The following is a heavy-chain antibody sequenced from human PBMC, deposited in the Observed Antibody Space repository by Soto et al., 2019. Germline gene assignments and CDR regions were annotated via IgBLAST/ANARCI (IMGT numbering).Heavy chain of an antibody. Sequence: EMQLVESGGDLVQPGGSLRLSCAVSGFTVSSNFMSWVRQAPGKGLEWVSLIYSAGTTSYADSVKGRFTISRDNSKSTLYLQMNSLRVEDTAVYYCAREVVTPLYYYYGMDVWGQGTTVTVSS. D-gene: IGHD2-21*02. CDR3: AREVVTPLYYYYGMDV. CDR2: IYSAGTT. CDR1: GFTVSSNF. J-gene: IGHJ6*02. V-gene: IGHV3-66*01.